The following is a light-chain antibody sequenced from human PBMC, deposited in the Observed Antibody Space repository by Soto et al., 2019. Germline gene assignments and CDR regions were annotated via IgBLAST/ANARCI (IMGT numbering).Light chain of an antibody. CDR1: QSVSSW. Sequence: DIQMTQSPSTLSASVGDRVTVTCRASQSVSSWLAWYQQKPGKAPKLLIYDASSLERGVPSRFRGSGSGTQFTLTITSLQPDDFATYYCQQYSGYATFGRGTKVEIK. V-gene: IGKV1-5*01. CDR2: DAS. J-gene: IGKJ1*01. CDR3: QQYSGYAT.